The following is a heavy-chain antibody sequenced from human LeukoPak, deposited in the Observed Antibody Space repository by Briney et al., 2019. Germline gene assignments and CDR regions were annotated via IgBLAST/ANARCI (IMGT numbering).Heavy chain of an antibody. CDR1: RYTFTSYY. J-gene: IGHJ5*02. Sequence: GASVKVSCKASRYTFTSYYMHWVRQAPGQGLEWMGIINPSGGSTSYAQKFQGRVTMTRDTSTSTVYMELSSLRSEDTAVYYCARDRYCSGGSCYSWAWFDPWGQGTLVTVSS. CDR3: ARDRYCSGGSCYSWAWFDP. D-gene: IGHD2-15*01. CDR2: INPSGGST. V-gene: IGHV1-46*01.